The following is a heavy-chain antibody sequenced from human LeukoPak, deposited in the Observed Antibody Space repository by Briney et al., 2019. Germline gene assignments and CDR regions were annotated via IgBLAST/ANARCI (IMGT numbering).Heavy chain of an antibody. V-gene: IGHV3-23*01. D-gene: IGHD5-24*01. J-gene: IGHJ4*02. CDR3: AKDLLSREMATMFDY. Sequence: PSETPSLTCTVSGGSISSGGYYWSWVRQAPGKGLEWVSAISGSGGTTYYADSVKGRFTISRDNSKNTLYLQMNSLRTEDTAVYYCAKDLLSREMATMFDYWGEGTLVTVSS. CDR1: GGSISSGGYY. CDR2: ISGSGGTT.